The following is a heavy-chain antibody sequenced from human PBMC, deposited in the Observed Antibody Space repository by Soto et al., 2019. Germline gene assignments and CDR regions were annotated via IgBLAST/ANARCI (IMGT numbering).Heavy chain of an antibody. CDR2: IYYSGST. D-gene: IGHD4-4*01. J-gene: IGHJ4*02. V-gene: IGHV4-39*01. Sequence: SETLSLTCTVSGASISSSSYYWGRIRQPPGKGLEWIGSIYYSGSTYYNPSLKSRVTISVDTSENQFSLKLSSVTAADTAVYYCARRAVIYSKSFDYWGQGTLVTVSS. CDR1: GASISSSSYY. CDR3: ARRAVIYSKSFDY.